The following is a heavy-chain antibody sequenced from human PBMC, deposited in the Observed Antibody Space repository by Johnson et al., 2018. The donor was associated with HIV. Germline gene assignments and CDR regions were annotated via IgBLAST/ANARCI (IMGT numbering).Heavy chain of an antibody. CDR2: ISSSGSSI. Sequence: VQLVESGGDVVRPGGSLRISCVASGFIFSDYYMSWIRQAPGKGLEWVSYISSSGSSIYYADSVKGRFTISRDNAKNSLYLQMNSLRAEDTAVYYCAGGITMKPPTAFDIWGQGTVVTVS. J-gene: IGHJ3*02. CDR3: AGGITMKPPTAFDI. CDR1: GFIFSDYY. V-gene: IGHV3-11*04. D-gene: IGHD3-22*01.